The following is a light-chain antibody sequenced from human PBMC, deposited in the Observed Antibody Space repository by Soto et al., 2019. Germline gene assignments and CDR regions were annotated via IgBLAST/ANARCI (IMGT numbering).Light chain of an antibody. Sequence: QSALTQPASVSGSPGQSITISCTGTSSDVGGYNLVSWYQQHPGKAPKLMIYDVSNRPSGVSNRFSGSKSGNTASLTISGLQAEDEADYYCSSYTSSSTLAVFGGGTKLTVL. CDR3: SSYTSSSTLAV. CDR2: DVS. J-gene: IGLJ2*01. V-gene: IGLV2-14*01. CDR1: SSDVGGYNL.